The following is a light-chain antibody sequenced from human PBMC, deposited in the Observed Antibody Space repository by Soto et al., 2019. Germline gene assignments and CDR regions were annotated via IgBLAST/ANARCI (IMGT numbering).Light chain of an antibody. J-gene: IGKJ1*01. Sequence: DIQLTQSPSSLSASVGDRVTITCRASQGISNFVAWYQQNPGRVPKLLIYGASTLQSGVSSRFSGSGSGTYFILSISSLQPEDVGTFYCHKYNSAPPTFGHGTRVEIK. V-gene: IGKV1-27*01. CDR3: HKYNSAPPT. CDR1: QGISNF. CDR2: GAS.